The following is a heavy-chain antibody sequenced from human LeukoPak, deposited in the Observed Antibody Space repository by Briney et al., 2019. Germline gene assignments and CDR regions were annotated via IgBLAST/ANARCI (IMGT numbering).Heavy chain of an antibody. J-gene: IGHJ5*02. D-gene: IGHD6-19*01. V-gene: IGHV1-2*06. CDR2: INPNSGGT. CDR1: GYTFTGYY. Sequence: ASVQVSCKASGYTFTGYYMHWVRQAPAQGLEWMGRINPNSGGTNYAQKFQGRVTMTRDTSISTAYMELSRLRSDDTAVYYCARGRLLARWLANNWFDPWGQGTLVTVFS. CDR3: ARGRLLARWLANNWFDP.